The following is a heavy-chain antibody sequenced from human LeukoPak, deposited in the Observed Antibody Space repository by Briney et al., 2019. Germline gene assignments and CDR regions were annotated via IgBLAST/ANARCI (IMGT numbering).Heavy chain of an antibody. Sequence: GGSLRLSCAASGFTFSSYAMDWVRQAPGKGLEWVAVISYDGRNKYYADSVKGRFTISRDSSKNTLYLEMNSLRAEDTAVYYCARGGEWLDPERTPVDYWGQGTLVTVSS. V-gene: IGHV3-30*04. CDR3: ARGGEWLDPERTPVDY. CDR1: GFTFSSYA. CDR2: ISYDGRNK. D-gene: IGHD6-19*01. J-gene: IGHJ4*02.